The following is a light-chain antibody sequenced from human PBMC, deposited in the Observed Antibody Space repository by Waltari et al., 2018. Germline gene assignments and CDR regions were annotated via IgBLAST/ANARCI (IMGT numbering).Light chain of an antibody. J-gene: IGLJ2*01. Sequence: QSALTQPASVSGSPGQSITISCPGTSSDVGSYNLVSWYEQHPGKAPKFMIYEVSKRPSGVSNRFSGSKSGNTASLTISGLQAEDEADYYCCSYAGSSTFVVFGGGTKLTVL. CDR1: SSDVGSYNL. CDR2: EVS. CDR3: CSYAGSSTFVV. V-gene: IGLV2-23*02.